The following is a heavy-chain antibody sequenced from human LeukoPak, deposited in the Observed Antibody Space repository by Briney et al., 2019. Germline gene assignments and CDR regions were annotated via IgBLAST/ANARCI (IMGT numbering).Heavy chain of an antibody. CDR2: ISGSGGST. D-gene: IGHD3-22*01. CDR1: GFTFSSYA. J-gene: IGHJ4*02. V-gene: IGHV3-23*01. Sequence: PGGSLRLSCAASGFTFSSYAMSWVRQAPGKGLEWVSAISGSGGSTYYADSVKGRFTISRDNSKNTLYLQMNSLRAEDTAVYHCAKVADYYDSSGYYPCDYWGQGTLVTVSS. CDR3: AKVADYYDSSGYYPCDY.